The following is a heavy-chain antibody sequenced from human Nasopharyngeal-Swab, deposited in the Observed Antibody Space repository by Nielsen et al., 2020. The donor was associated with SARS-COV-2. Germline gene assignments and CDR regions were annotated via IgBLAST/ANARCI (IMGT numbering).Heavy chain of an antibody. D-gene: IGHD3-10*01. CDR3: ARDPGMVRGVIIIRYYYGMDV. CDR2: IRYDGSNK. CDR1: GFTFSSYG. J-gene: IGHJ6*02. V-gene: IGHV3-33*01. Sequence: GASLKISCAASGFTFSSYGMHWVRQAPDKGLEWGAVIRYDGSNKYYADSVKGRFTISRDNSKNTLYLQMNSLRAEDTAVYYFARDPGMVRGVIIIRYYYGMDVWGQGTTVTVSS.